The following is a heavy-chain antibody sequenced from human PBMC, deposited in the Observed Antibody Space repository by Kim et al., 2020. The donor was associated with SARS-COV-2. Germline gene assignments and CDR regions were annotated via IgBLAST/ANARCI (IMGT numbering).Heavy chain of an antibody. CDR3: ARDPYYDSSGYYTDY. CDR1: GYTFTGYY. J-gene: IGHJ4*02. CDR2: INPNSGGT. Sequence: ASVKVSCKASGYTFTGYYMHWVRQAPGQGLEWMGRINPNSGGTNYAQKFQGRVTMTRDTSISTAYMELSRLRSDDTAVYYCARDPYYDSSGYYTDYWGQGTLVTVSS. D-gene: IGHD3-22*01. V-gene: IGHV1-2*06.